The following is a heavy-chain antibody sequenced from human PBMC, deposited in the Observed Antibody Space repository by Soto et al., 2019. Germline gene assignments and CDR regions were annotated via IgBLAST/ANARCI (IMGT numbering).Heavy chain of an antibody. CDR2: ITSSSSTI. D-gene: IGHD3-10*01. CDR3: ARASAWNGMDV. Sequence: GGSLRLSCAASGFTSSSDSMNWVRQAPGKGLEWVSYITSSSSTIYYADSVKGRFTISRDNAKNSLYLQMNSLRAEDTAVYYCARASAWNGMDVWGQGTTVTVS. CDR1: GFTSSSDS. J-gene: IGHJ6*02. V-gene: IGHV3-48*01.